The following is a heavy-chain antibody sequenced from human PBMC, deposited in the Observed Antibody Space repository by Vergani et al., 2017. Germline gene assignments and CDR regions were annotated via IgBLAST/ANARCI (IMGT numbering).Heavy chain of an antibody. CDR3: ARVXTMVRGAESNWFDP. CDR1: GYSISSGYY. Sequence: QVQLQESGPGLVKPSETLSLTCTVSGYSISSGYYWGWIRQPPGKGLEWIGSIYHSGSTYYNPSLKSRVTISVDTSKNQFSLKLSSVTAADTAVYYCARVXTMVRGAESNWFDPWGQGTLVTVSS. J-gene: IGHJ5*02. V-gene: IGHV4-38-2*02. D-gene: IGHD3-10*01. CDR2: IYHSGST.